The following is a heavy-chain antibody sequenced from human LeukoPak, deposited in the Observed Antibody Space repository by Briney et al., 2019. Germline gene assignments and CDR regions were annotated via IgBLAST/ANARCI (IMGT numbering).Heavy chain of an antibody. CDR1: GFTFSSYG. D-gene: IGHD3-16*01. CDR2: ISGSGRST. CDR3: ARDLIRTNAFDI. Sequence: GGSLRLSCAASGFTFSSYGMSWVRQAPGKGLEWVSGISGSGRSTYYADSVKGRFTISRDNSKNTLYLQMNSLRAEDTAVYYCARDLIRTNAFDIWGQGTMVTVSS. J-gene: IGHJ3*02. V-gene: IGHV3-23*01.